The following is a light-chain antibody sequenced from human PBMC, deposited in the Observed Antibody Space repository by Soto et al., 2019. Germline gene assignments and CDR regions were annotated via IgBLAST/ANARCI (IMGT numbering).Light chain of an antibody. V-gene: IGKV1-39*01. CDR2: AAS. CDR1: QRISTY. Sequence: IQMTQPPSSLSASVGDRVTITCRASQRISTYLNWFQQRPGKAPRLLIYAASTLQTGVSSNFSGSASGTDFTLTISCLQSEDSAVYYCQQYHKWPPITFGQGTRLEIK. J-gene: IGKJ5*01. CDR3: QQYHKWPPIT.